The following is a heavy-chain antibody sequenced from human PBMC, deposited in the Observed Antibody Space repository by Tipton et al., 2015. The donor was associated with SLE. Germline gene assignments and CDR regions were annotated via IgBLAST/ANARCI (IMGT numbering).Heavy chain of an antibody. CDR1: GFTLSSYE. CDR2: ISGSGSTI. CDR3: AGGLVHYYYYMDV. D-gene: IGHD6-6*01. J-gene: IGHJ6*03. V-gene: IGHV3-48*03. Sequence: GSLRLSCAASGFTLSSYEMNWVRQAPGKGLEWVSYISGSGSTILDADSVKGRFTISRDNAKNSLYLQMNSLRAEDTAVYYCAGGLVHYYYYMDVWGKGTTVTVSS.